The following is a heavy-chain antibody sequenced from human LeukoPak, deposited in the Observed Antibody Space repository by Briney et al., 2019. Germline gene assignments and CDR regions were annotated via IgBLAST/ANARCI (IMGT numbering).Heavy chain of an antibody. CDR1: SGSINYYY. V-gene: IGHV4-59*01. J-gene: IGHJ4*02. CDR2: VYYTGNT. Sequence: AETLSLTCTVSSGSINYYYWSWIRQPPGKGLEWIGYVYYTGNTNYNPSLKSRVTMSVDTSKNQFSLKLSSVTAADTAIYYCARLGSYFDYWGQGTLVTVSS. D-gene: IGHD1-26*01. CDR3: ARLGSYFDY.